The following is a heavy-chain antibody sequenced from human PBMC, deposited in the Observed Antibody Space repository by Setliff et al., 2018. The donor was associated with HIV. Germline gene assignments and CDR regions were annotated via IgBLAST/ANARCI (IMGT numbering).Heavy chain of an antibody. CDR1: GATFSTYT. V-gene: IGHV1-69*08. Sequence: ASVKVSCKASGATFSTYTINWVRQAPGQGLEWMGGIIPILGTADANYPRKFQGRATITADISTTIASMELRSLRSEDTAVYYCAGGWSENTVMVQVEYFRHWGQGTLVTVSS. J-gene: IGHJ1*01. CDR3: AGGWSENTVMVQVEYFRH. D-gene: IGHD5-18*01. CDR2: IIPILGTADA.